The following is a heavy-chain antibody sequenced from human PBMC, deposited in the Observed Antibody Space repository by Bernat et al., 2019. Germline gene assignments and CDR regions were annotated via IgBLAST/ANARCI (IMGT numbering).Heavy chain of an antibody. D-gene: IGHD2-15*01. CDR1: GGTFSSYA. V-gene: IGHV1-69*01. J-gene: IGHJ6*03. Sequence: QVQLVQSGAEVKKPGSSVKVSCKASGGTFSSYAISWVRQAPGQGLEWMGGIIPIFGTANYAQKFQGRVTITADESTSTAYMELSSLRSEDTAVYYCAREWQYCSGGSCRNYYYMDVWGKGTTVTVSS. CDR3: AREWQYCSGGSCRNYYYMDV. CDR2: IIPIFGTA.